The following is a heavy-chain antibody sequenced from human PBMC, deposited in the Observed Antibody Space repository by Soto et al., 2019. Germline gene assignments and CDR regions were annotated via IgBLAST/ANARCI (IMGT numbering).Heavy chain of an antibody. CDR3: ARDHGGRGNYDYAMDV. CDR2: INPNSGGT. J-gene: IGHJ6*02. V-gene: IGHV1-2*02. D-gene: IGHD2-15*01. Sequence: ASVKVSCKASGYPFTGYYMHWVRQAPGQGLEWMGWINPNSGGTNYAQKFQGRVTMTRDTSISTAYMEMSRLGSDDTAEYYCARDHGGRGNYDYAMDVWGQGTTVTVSS. CDR1: GYPFTGYY.